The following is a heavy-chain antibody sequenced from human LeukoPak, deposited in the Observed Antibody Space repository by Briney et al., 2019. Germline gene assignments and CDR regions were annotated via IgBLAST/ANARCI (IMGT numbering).Heavy chain of an antibody. CDR1: GFTFGNYA. CDR3: TRESGGDIDF. V-gene: IGHV3-49*04. D-gene: IGHD2-21*01. CDR2: IRHKGYGGTA. J-gene: IGHJ4*02. Sequence: PGGSLRLSCTGAGFTFGNYAMTWVRQAPGKGLEWVGFIRHKGYGGTAEYAASVKGRFTISRDDSNSIASLQMNSLKTEDTAVYYCTRESGGDIDFWGQGTLVTVSS.